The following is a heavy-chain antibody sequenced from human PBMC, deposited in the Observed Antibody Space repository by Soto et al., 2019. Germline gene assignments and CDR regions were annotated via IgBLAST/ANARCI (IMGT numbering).Heavy chain of an antibody. CDR2: ISGSGGST. D-gene: IGHD3-3*01. J-gene: IGHJ6*02. CDR1: GFTFSSYA. CDR3: AKLGYDFWSGYYVRYYYYGMDV. V-gene: IGHV3-23*01. Sequence: GGSLRLSCAASGFTFSSYAMSWVRQAPGKGLEWVSAISGSGGSTYYADSVKGRFTISRDNSKNTLYLQMNSLRAEDTAVYYCAKLGYDFWSGYYVRYYYYGMDVWGQGTTVTVSS.